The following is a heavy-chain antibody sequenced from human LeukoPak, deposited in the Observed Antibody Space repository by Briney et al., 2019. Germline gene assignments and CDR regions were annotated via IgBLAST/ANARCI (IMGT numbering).Heavy chain of an antibody. CDR2: FSTSGSI. Sequence: SETLSLTCTVSGGSISSGTYFWNWIRQPAGKGLEWFGRFSTSGSINYNPSLKSRVTISVDTSKNQFSLKLSSVTAADTAVYYCARSTYYYDSSGYPATDALDIWGQGTMVTVSS. V-gene: IGHV4-61*02. D-gene: IGHD3-22*01. CDR1: GGSISSGTYF. J-gene: IGHJ3*02. CDR3: ARSTYYYDSSGYPATDALDI.